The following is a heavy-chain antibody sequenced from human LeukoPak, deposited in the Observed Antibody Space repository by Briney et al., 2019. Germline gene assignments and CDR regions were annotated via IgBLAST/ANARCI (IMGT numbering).Heavy chain of an antibody. CDR2: INPNTAGT. D-gene: IGHD4-17*01. V-gene: IGHV1-2*02. Sequence: ASVKVSCKASGYTFTGYYFHWVRQAPGQGLEWMGWINPNTAGTNAAQKFLGRVTLTWDTSISTAYMELNRLTSDDTAVYFCATSAGDYKAGYYYYLGVWGKGTSVTVSS. J-gene: IGHJ6*03. CDR3: ATSAGDYKAGYYYYLGV. CDR1: GYTFTGYY.